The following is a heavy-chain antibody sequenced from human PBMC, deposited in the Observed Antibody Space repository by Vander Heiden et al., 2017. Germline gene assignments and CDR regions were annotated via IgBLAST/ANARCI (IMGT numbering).Heavy chain of an antibody. D-gene: IGHD6-13*01. V-gene: IGHV1-2*02. CDR3: ARGIAAARDYYGMDV. J-gene: IGHJ6*02. Sequence: VQLAQAGAAVKKPGASVKVCCKAAGYPFTGYYMHWVRQAPGQGLEWMGWINPNSGGTNYAQKLQGRVTMTRDTSISTAYMELSRLRSDDTAVYYCARGIAAARDYYGMDVWGQGTTVTVSS. CDR2: INPNSGGT. CDR1: GYPFTGYY.